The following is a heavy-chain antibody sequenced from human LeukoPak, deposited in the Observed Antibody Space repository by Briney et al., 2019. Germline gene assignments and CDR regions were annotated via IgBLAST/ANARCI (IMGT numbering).Heavy chain of an antibody. Sequence: GASVKLSCKASGYTFTTYGISWVRQAPGQGFGWMGWITTYNDNTKYAQKLQGRVTMTTDTSTSTAYMELRSLRSDDTAVYYCARLTPDYSSSLLYYFDYWGQGILVTVSS. V-gene: IGHV1-18*01. D-gene: IGHD6-13*01. J-gene: IGHJ4*02. CDR2: ITTYNDNT. CDR1: GYTFTTYG. CDR3: ARLTPDYSSSLLYYFDY.